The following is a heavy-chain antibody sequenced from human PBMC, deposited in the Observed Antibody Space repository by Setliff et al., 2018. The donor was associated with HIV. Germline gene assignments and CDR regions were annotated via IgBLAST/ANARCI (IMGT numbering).Heavy chain of an antibody. J-gene: IGHJ3*02. CDR3: ARGVTHPPPFGAFDI. D-gene: IGHD5-18*01. CDR2: IYYSGST. Sequence: SETRSLTCTVSGGSISTYYWSWIRQSPGKGLEWIGYIYYSGSTKYNPSLKSRLTISVDTSKNQFSLKLRSVTAADTAFYYCARGVTHPPPFGAFDIWGLGTLVTVSS. CDR1: GGSISTYY. V-gene: IGHV4-59*01.